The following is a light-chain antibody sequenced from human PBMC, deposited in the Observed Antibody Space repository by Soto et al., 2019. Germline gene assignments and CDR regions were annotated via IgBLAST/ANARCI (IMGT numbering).Light chain of an antibody. CDR1: QSVSSSY. CDR3: QQYGSSPWT. V-gene: IGKV3-20*01. Sequence: EIVLTQSPGTLSLSPGERATLSCRASQSVSSSYLAWYQQKPGQAPRLLIYGASSMATGIPDRFIGSGSGTDFPRTISRLEPEDFAVYYCQQYGSSPWTVGQKTKVEIK. J-gene: IGKJ1*01. CDR2: GAS.